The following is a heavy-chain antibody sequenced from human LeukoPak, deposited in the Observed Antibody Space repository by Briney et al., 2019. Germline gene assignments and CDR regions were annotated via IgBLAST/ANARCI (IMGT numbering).Heavy chain of an antibody. V-gene: IGHV7-4-1*02. CDR3: ARGLEGSYGSGSPAMDY. Sequence: ASVKVSCKASGYTFTSYAMNWVRQAPGQGLEWMGWINTNTGNPTYAQGFTGRFVFSLDTSVSTAYLQISSLKAEDTAVYYCARGLEGSYGSGSPAMDYWGQGTLVTVSS. CDR1: GYTFTSYA. CDR2: INTNTGNP. J-gene: IGHJ4*02. D-gene: IGHD3-10*01.